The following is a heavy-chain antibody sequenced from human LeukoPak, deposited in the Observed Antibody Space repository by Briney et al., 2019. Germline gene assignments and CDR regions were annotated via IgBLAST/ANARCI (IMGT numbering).Heavy chain of an antibody. V-gene: IGHV3-33*01. CDR1: GFTFSSYG. CDR3: ARERRRLVVVPAAIDY. CDR2: IWYDGSNK. J-gene: IGHJ4*02. Sequence: GGSLLLSCAASGFTFSSYGMHWVRQAPGKGLEGVAVIWYDGSNKYYAHSVKGLFTISRDNSKTTLYLQMNSLRAEDTAVYYCARERRRLVVVPAAIDYWGQGTLVTVSS. D-gene: IGHD2-2*01.